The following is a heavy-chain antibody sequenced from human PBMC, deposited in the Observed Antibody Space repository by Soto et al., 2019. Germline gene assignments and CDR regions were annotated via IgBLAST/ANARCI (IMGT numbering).Heavy chain of an antibody. Sequence: PGGSLRLSCAASGFTFSSYGMHWVRQAPGKGLEWVAVISYDGSNKYYADSVKGRFTISRDNSKNTLYLQMNSLRAEDTAVYYCARGELWLVIIDYYYGMDVWGQGTTVTVSS. CDR2: ISYDGSNK. D-gene: IGHD3-3*01. J-gene: IGHJ6*02. CDR1: GFTFSSYG. V-gene: IGHV3-30*03. CDR3: ARGELWLVIIDYYYGMDV.